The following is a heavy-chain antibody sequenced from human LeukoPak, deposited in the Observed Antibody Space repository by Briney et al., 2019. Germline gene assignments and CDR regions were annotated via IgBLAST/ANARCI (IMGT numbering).Heavy chain of an antibody. CDR2: IKQDGSEK. CDR3: ARSSSGSGGYYMDV. D-gene: IGHD1-26*01. Sequence: PGGSLRLSCAASGFTFSSYWMSWVRQAPGKGLGWVANIKQDGSEKYYVDSVKGRFTISRDNAKNSLYLQMNSLRAEDTAVYYCARSSSGSGGYYMDVWGKGTTVTVSS. CDR1: GFTFSSYW. J-gene: IGHJ6*03. V-gene: IGHV3-7*01.